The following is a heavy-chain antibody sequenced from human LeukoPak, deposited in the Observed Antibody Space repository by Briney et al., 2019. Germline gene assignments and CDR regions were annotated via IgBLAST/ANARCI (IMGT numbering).Heavy chain of an antibody. CDR2: ISISSSVI. Sequence: GGSLRLSCAASGFTSSDYTMNWVRQAPGRGLEWLASISISSSVIYYADSVKGRFTISRDNAKNTLFLQMDSLRVEDTGHYYCARDLGARGHWGQGTLVIVSS. J-gene: IGHJ4*02. CDR3: ARDLGARGH. V-gene: IGHV3-21*01. CDR1: GFTSSDYT. D-gene: IGHD3-16*01.